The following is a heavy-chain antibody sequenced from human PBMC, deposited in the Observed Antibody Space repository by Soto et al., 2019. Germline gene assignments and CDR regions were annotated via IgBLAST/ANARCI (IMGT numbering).Heavy chain of an antibody. CDR1: GYTFTSYD. CDR3: AREYSTALDYYYYYGMDV. Sequence: ASVKVSCKASGYTFTSYDINWVRQATGQGLEWMGWMNPNSGNTGYAQKFQGRGTMTRNTSISTAYMELSSLRSEDTAVYYCAREYSTALDYYYYYGMDVWGQGTKVTVSS. D-gene: IGHD6-6*01. CDR2: MNPNSGNT. V-gene: IGHV1-8*01. J-gene: IGHJ6*02.